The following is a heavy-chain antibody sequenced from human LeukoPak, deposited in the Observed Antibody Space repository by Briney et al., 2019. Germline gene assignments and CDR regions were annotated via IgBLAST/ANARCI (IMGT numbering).Heavy chain of an antibody. Sequence: GGSLRLSGAASGFTFSSYSMNWVRQAPGKGLEWVSYISSSSSTLYYADSVKGRFTISRDNAKNSLYLQMNSLRAEDTAVYYCARDLIAARPLTVPYYFDYWGQGTLVTVSS. D-gene: IGHD6-6*01. CDR1: GFTFSSYS. J-gene: IGHJ4*02. CDR2: ISSSSSTL. CDR3: ARDLIAARPLTVPYYFDY. V-gene: IGHV3-48*01.